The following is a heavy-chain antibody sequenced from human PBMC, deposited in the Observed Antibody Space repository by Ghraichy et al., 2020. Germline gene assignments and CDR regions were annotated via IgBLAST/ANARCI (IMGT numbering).Heavy chain of an antibody. D-gene: IGHD6-13*01. CDR1: GFSFTGFT. CDR3: ARDPAPGSSSWVYFAH. V-gene: IGHV3-21*06. CDR2: YSVSGTYS. J-gene: IGHJ4*02. Sequence: GGSLRLSCAASGFSFTGFTMSWVRQAPGKGLEWVASYSVSGTYSYYSDSARGRFTVSRDRATNSVFLQRNGLGVEDTGVYYCARDPAPGSSSWVYFAHWGQGPVATVSS.